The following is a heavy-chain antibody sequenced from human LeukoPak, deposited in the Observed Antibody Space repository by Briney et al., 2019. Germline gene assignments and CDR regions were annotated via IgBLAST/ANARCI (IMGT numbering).Heavy chain of an antibody. CDR3: AQTTGWPGFDF. J-gene: IGHJ4*02. CDR2: IYDGRDT. Sequence: SETLSLTCSASGASTSRRYWSWIRQSPGRALEWIGHIYDGRDTKYNPSLTSRFTISVDTSRHQFSLSLTSVTPADTAIYYCAQTTGWPGFDFWGPGALVTVSS. V-gene: IGHV4-59*08. CDR1: GASTSRRY. D-gene: IGHD6-19*01.